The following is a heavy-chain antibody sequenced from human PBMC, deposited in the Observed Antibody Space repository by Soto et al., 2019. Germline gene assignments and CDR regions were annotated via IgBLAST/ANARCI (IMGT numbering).Heavy chain of an antibody. Sequence: SVKVSCKASGGPFISYAIIWVRQAPGQGLEWMGGIIPIFGTANYAQKFQGRVTITADESTSTAYMELSSLRSEDTAVYYCAKKHHSSGYHTCDYWGQGTLVTVSS. CDR1: GGPFISYA. CDR3: AKKHHSSGYHTCDY. J-gene: IGHJ4*02. D-gene: IGHD3-22*01. V-gene: IGHV1-69*13. CDR2: IIPIFGTA.